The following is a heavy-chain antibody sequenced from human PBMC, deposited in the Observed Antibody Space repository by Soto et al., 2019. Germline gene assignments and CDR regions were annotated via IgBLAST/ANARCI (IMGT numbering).Heavy chain of an antibody. CDR3: AKEESSGWYTYFDY. V-gene: IGHV3-30*18. D-gene: IGHD6-19*01. CDR2: ISYDGSKK. CDR1: GFISSGYD. J-gene: IGHJ4*02. Sequence: QVQLVESGGGVVQPGRSLRLSCAASGFISSGYDMHWVRQAPGKGLEWVAGISYDGSKKYYAESVKGRFTISRDNSKNTLFLQMSSLRAEDTAVHFCAKEESSGWYTYFDYWGQGILVTVST.